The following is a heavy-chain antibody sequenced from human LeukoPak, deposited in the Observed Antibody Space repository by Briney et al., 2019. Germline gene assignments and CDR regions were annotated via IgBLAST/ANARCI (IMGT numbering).Heavy chain of an antibody. J-gene: IGHJ4*02. V-gene: IGHV1-2*06. CDR2: INPNSGGT. D-gene: IGHD2-2*01. Sequence: ASVKVSCKASGYTFTGYYMHWARQAPGQGLEWMGRINPNSGGTNYAQKFQGRVTMTRDTSISTAYMELSRLRSDDTAVYYCARTRGVVPAATYLYYFDYWGQGTLVTVSS. CDR1: GYTFTGYY. CDR3: ARTRGVVPAATYLYYFDY.